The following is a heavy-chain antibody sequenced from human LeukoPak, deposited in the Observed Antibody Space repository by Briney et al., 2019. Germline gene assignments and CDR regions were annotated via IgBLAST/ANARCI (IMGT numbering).Heavy chain of an antibody. CDR1: GGSFSDYY. CDR3: ARDLSIDCGGDCYSGFDY. Sequence: PETLSLTCNVSGGSFSDYYWTWIRQLPGKGLEWIGEINQSGGTKYNPSLKSRISISGDTTKNQFSLKLASVTAADTAVYYCARDLSIDCGGDCYSGFDYWGQGTLVTVSS. CDR2: INQSGGT. J-gene: IGHJ4*02. V-gene: IGHV4-34*01. D-gene: IGHD2-21*02.